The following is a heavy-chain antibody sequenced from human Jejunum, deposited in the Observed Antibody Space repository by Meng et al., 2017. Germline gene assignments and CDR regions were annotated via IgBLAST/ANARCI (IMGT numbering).Heavy chain of an antibody. CDR2: INDSGST. J-gene: IGHJ4*02. CDR1: AGSISDYY. V-gene: IGHV4-34*01. Sequence: QVKLQQWGAALLKPPETLSLTCSAYAGSISDYYWTWIRQPPGKGLEWIGEINDSGSTNYNPSLKSRVTISVDTSKSQFYLRVSSVTAADTAVYYCARGNEYSNYGADFWGQGTLVTVSS. D-gene: IGHD4-11*01. CDR3: ARGNEYSNYGADF.